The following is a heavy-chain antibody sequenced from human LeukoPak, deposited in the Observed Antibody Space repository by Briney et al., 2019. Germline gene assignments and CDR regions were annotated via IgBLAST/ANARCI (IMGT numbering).Heavy chain of an antibody. Sequence: ASVKVSCKASGYTFSGYYIHWVRQAPGQGLEWMGWINPNSGGTNYAQRFQGRVTMTRDTSISTAYMELSRLRSDDTAVYYCASRQSLDAFDIWGQGTMVTVSS. CDR3: ASRQSLDAFDI. J-gene: IGHJ3*02. V-gene: IGHV1-2*02. CDR1: GYTFSGYY. CDR2: INPNSGGT.